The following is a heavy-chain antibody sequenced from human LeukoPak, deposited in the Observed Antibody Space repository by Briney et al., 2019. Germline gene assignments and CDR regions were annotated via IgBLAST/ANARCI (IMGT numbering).Heavy chain of an antibody. D-gene: IGHD3-10*01. CDR2: FDPEDGET. CDR3: ARVVLRGVTPEESDY. Sequence: GASVKVSCKVSGYTLTELSMHWVRQAPGKGLEWMGGFDPEDGETIYAQKFQGRVTMTRDTSTSTVYMELSSLRSEDTAVYYCARVVLRGVTPEESDYWGQGTLVTVSS. CDR1: GYTLTELS. V-gene: IGHV1-24*01. J-gene: IGHJ4*02.